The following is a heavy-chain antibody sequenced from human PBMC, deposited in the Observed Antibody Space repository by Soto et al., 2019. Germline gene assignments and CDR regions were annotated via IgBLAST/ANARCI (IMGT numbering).Heavy chain of an antibody. Sequence: PGGSLRLSCAASGFTFSSYAMSWVRQAPGKGLEWVSAISGSGGSTYYADSVKGRFTISRDNSKNTLYLQMNSLRAEDTAVYYCAKVPYNDSSGRTIDYWGQGTLLTVSS. J-gene: IGHJ4*02. CDR2: ISGSGGST. D-gene: IGHD3-22*01. CDR1: GFTFSSYA. CDR3: AKVPYNDSSGRTIDY. V-gene: IGHV3-23*01.